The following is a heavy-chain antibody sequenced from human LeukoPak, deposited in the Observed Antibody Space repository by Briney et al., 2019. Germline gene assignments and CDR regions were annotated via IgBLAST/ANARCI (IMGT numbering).Heavy chain of an antibody. Sequence: SETLSLTCAVYGGSLGDYYWSWIRQPPGKGLEWIGEIHHSGGTNYNPSLKSRVTISVDTSKNHFSLRLSSVTAADTAVYYCARDEMVNQLLDQWGQGTLVTVSS. CDR2: IHHSGGT. J-gene: IGHJ4*02. CDR3: ARDEMVNQLLDQ. D-gene: IGHD2-2*01. CDR1: GGSLGDYY. V-gene: IGHV4-34*01.